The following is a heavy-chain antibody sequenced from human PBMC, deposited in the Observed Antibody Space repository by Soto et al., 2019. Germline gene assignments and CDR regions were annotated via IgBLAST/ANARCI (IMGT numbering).Heavy chain of an antibody. V-gene: IGHV4-39*01. Sequence: SETLSLTCTVSGGSISSSSYYWGWIRQPPGKGLEWIGSIYYSGSTYYNPSLKSRVTISVDTSKNQFSLKLSSVTAADTAVYYCARLGYCSGGSCYAFDIWGQGTMVTVSS. J-gene: IGHJ3*02. CDR2: IYYSGST. CDR3: ARLGYCSGGSCYAFDI. CDR1: GGSISSSSYY. D-gene: IGHD2-15*01.